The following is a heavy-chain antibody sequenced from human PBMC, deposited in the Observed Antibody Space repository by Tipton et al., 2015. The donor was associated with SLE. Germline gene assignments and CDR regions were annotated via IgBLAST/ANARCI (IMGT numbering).Heavy chain of an antibody. Sequence: SLRLSCTASGFTFSSYWMHWVRQPPGKGLVWVSEIDPNGSPTNYADSVKDRFTISRDNAKNTLFLEMNSLRVDDTAAYYCASLSAPSDYWGQGTLVTVSS. V-gene: IGHV3-74*01. CDR2: IDPNGSPT. CDR3: ASLSAPSDY. CDR1: GFTFSSYW. J-gene: IGHJ4*02.